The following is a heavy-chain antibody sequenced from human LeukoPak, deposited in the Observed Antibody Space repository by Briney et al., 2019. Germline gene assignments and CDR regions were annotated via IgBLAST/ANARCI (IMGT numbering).Heavy chain of an antibody. Sequence: QRGGSLRLSCAAFGFTFSSYAMSWVRQAPGKGLEWVSAISGSGGSTYYADSVKGRFTISRDNSKNTLYLQMNSLRAEDTAVYYCEKAVKEMYYFDYWGQGTLVTVSS. CDR3: EKAVKEMYYFDY. J-gene: IGHJ4*02. CDR2: ISGSGGST. CDR1: GFTFSSYA. V-gene: IGHV3-23*01.